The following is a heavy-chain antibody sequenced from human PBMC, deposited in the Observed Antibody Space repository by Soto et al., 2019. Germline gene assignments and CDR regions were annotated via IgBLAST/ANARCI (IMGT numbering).Heavy chain of an antibody. Sequence: PSETLSLTCTVSGGSISNYYWSWIRQPPGKRLEWIAHIYSSGSTHYSPSLQSRVTISLGPSENQLSLSLTSVTAADTAVYYCARNPPGPVDFDVWGPGTQVTV. J-gene: IGHJ4*02. CDR1: GGSISNYY. CDR2: IYSSGST. V-gene: IGHV4-59*01. CDR3: ARNPPGPVDFDV.